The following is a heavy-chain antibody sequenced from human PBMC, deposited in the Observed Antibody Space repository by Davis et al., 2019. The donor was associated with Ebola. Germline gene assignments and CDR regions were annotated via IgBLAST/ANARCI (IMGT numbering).Heavy chain of an antibody. Sequence: SVKVSCKASGGTFSSYAISWVRQAPGQGLEWMGGITPIFGTANYAQKFQGRVTITADKSTSTAYMELSSLRSEDTAVYYCARDDIVVVVAATSYGMDVWGQGTTVTVSS. CDR3: ARDDIVVVVAATSYGMDV. CDR1: GGTFSSYA. J-gene: IGHJ6*02. D-gene: IGHD2-15*01. CDR2: ITPIFGTA. V-gene: IGHV1-69*06.